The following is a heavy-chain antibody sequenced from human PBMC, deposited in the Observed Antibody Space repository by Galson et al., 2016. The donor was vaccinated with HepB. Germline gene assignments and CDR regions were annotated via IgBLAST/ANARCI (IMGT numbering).Heavy chain of an antibody. CDR1: GGSLSGYY. V-gene: IGHV4-34*01. CDR2: IIHSGIT. D-gene: IGHD3-9*01. J-gene: IGHJ4*02. CDR3: ARGHPYYDILTGYEYYFDS. Sequence: ETLSLTCAVSGGSLSGYYWSWIRQSPGKGLEWIGEIIHSGITNYNPSLKSRVTISGDTSKSHFSLKLSSVTAADTAVYYCARGHPYYDILTGYEYYFDSWGQGTLVAVSS.